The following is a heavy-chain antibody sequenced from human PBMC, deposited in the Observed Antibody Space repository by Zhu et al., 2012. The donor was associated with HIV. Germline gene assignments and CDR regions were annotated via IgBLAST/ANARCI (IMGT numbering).Heavy chain of an antibody. Sequence: QVQLQESGPGLVKPSETLSLTCTVSGDSISSRSYYWGWIRQPPGKGLEWIGSIYSSGATYYNSSLKSRVTISVDTSKNQFSLNLISATAADTAVYYCARHWDGGXSGWYDGALDIWGQGTMLTVSS. J-gene: IGHJ3*02. D-gene: IGHD6-19*01. CDR2: IYSSGAT. V-gene: IGHV4-39*01. CDR3: ARHWDGGXSGWYDGALDI. CDR1: GDSISSRSYY.